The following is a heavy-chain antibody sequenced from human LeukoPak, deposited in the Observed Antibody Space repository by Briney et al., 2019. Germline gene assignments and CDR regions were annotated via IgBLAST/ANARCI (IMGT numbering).Heavy chain of an antibody. CDR3: ARDPPVEMATIGDY. V-gene: IGHV1-69*05. CDR2: IIPTFGTA. Sequence: SVKVSCKASGGTFSSYAISWVRQAPGQGLEWMGGIIPTFGTANYAQKFQGRVTITTDESTSTAYMELSSLRSEDTAVYYCARDPPVEMATIGDYWGQGTLVTVSS. J-gene: IGHJ4*02. CDR1: GGTFSSYA. D-gene: IGHD5-24*01.